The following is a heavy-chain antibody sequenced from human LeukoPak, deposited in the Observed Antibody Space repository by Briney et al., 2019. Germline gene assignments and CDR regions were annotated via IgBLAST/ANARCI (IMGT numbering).Heavy chain of an antibody. CDR1: GFTFSSYA. J-gene: IGHJ4*02. D-gene: IGHD2-21*01. Sequence: GGSLRLSCAASGFTFSSYAMGWVRQAPGKGLEWVSAISGSGGSTYYADSVTGRFTISRDNSKNTLYLQMNSLRAEDTALYYCAKPPVMGLYYFDYWGQGTLVTFSS. CDR3: AKPPVMGLYYFDY. V-gene: IGHV3-23*01. CDR2: ISGSGGST.